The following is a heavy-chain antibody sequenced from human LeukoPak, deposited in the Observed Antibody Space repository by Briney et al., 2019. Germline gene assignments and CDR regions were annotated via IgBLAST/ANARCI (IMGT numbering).Heavy chain of an antibody. D-gene: IGHD3-22*01. CDR3: ARDHYYDSSGYHIDY. CDR2: ISGSGGST. CDR1: GFTFSSYA. V-gene: IGHV3-23*01. J-gene: IGHJ4*02. Sequence: GGSLRLSCAAPGFTFSSYAMSWVRQAPGKGLEWASTISGSGGSTYYADSVKGRFTISRDNAKNSLYLQMNSLRAEDTAVYYCARDHYYDSSGYHIDYWGQGTLVTVSS.